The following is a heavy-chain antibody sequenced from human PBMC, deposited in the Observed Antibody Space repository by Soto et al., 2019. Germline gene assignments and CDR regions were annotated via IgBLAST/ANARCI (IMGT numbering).Heavy chain of an antibody. CDR3: ARGDEQWLVTNLGFQH. CDR2: INHSGST. J-gene: IGHJ1*01. Sequence: SETLSLTCAVYGGSFSGYYWSWIRQPPGKGLEWIGEINHSGSTNYNPSLKSRVTISVDTSKNQLSLKLSSVTAADTAVYYCARGDEQWLVTNLGFQHWGQGTLVTVSS. V-gene: IGHV4-34*01. D-gene: IGHD6-19*01. CDR1: GGSFSGYY.